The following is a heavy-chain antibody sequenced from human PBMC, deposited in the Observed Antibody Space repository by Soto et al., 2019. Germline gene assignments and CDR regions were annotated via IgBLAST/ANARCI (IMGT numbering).Heavy chain of an antibody. D-gene: IGHD3-22*01. J-gene: IGHJ4*02. Sequence: ASVKVSCKASGYTFTSYGISWVRQAPGQGLEWMGWISAYNGNTNYAQKLQGRVTMTTDTSTSTAYMELRSLRSDDTAVYYCARISDSSGYYERDYWGQGTLVTVSS. CDR2: ISAYNGNT. V-gene: IGHV1-18*01. CDR3: ARISDSSGYYERDY. CDR1: GYTFTSYG.